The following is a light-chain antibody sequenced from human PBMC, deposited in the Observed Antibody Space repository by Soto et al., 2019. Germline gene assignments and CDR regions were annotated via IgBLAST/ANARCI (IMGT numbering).Light chain of an antibody. CDR1: SGGYNF. J-gene: IGLJ2*01. CDR2: EVR. Sequence: QSALTQPASVSGSPGQSITISCSGSSGGYNFVSWYQHLPGKAPKLIIFEVRFRPSGVSNRFSGSKSGDTASLTISKLLPEDEADYYCSSYTSTGTLIVFGGGTKLTVL. V-gene: IGLV2-14*01. CDR3: SSYTSTGTLIV.